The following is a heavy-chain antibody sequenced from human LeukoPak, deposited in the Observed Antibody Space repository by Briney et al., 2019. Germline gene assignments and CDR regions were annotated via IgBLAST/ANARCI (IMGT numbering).Heavy chain of an antibody. Sequence: PGGSLRLSCAASGFTFTRHAMSWVRPAPGKGLEWVSGIGARGRNTYYADSVQGRFTISRDNSQDNLFLQMNSLRDDDTAIYYCTKEPELLPSGDWFDPWGQGTLVTVSS. CDR3: TKEPELLPSGDWFDP. J-gene: IGHJ5*02. D-gene: IGHD1-14*01. CDR2: IGARGRNT. CDR1: GFTFTRHA. V-gene: IGHV3-23*01.